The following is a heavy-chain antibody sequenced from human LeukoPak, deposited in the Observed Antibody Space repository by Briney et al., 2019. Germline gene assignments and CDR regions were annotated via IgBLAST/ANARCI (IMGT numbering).Heavy chain of an antibody. V-gene: IGHV1-24*01. CDR2: FDPEDGET. J-gene: IGHJ4*02. CDR1: GYTLTELS. D-gene: IGHD2-21*01. CDR3: ATAPPGVRPPLLFGL. Sequence: ASVKVSCKVSGYTLTELSMHWVRQAPGKGLEWMGGFDPEDGETIYAQKFQGRVTMTEDTSTDTAYMELSSLRSEDTAVYYCATAPPGVRPPLLFGLWGQGTLVTVSS.